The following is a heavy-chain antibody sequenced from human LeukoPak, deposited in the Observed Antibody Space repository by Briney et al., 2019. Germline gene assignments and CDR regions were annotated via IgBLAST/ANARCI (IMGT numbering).Heavy chain of an antibody. CDR1: GFTVISYY. Sequence: GGSLRLSCAASGFTVISYYMGWVRQAPGRGLEWVANINQDGSEKNYVDSVKGRFTISRDNAENSVFLQMNSLRAEDTAVYYCVRDGDNRNPPLDYWGQGTLVTVSS. D-gene: IGHD1-14*01. J-gene: IGHJ4*02. CDR2: INQDGSEK. CDR3: VRDGDNRNPPLDY. V-gene: IGHV3-7*01.